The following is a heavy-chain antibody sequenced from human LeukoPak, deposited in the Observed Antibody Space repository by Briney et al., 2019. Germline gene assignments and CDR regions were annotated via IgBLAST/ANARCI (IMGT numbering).Heavy chain of an antibody. CDR2: INAYNGNT. Sequence: GASVKVSCKASGFTFTDYAISWVRQAPGQGLEWMGWINAYNGNTNYAQKFQGRVTMTTDTSTSTAYMELRSLRSDDTAVYYCAVWSGPQRSEYFQHWGQGTLVTVSS. D-gene: IGHD3-3*01. CDR1: GFTFTDYA. V-gene: IGHV1-18*01. J-gene: IGHJ1*01. CDR3: AVWSGPQRSEYFQH.